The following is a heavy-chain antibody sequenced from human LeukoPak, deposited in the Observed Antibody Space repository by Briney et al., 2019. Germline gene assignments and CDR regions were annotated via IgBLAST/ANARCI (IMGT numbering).Heavy chain of an antibody. CDR1: GFTFSSYG. Sequence: GGSLRLSCAASGFTFSSYGMSWVRQAPGKGLEWVSAISGSGGSTYYADSVKGRFTISRDNSKNTLYLQMNSLRAEDTAVYYCAKDFHRKRYCSGWLFDYWGQGTLVTVSS. J-gene: IGHJ4*02. V-gene: IGHV3-23*01. CDR3: AKDFHRKRYCSGWLFDY. CDR2: ISGSGGST. D-gene: IGHD6-19*01.